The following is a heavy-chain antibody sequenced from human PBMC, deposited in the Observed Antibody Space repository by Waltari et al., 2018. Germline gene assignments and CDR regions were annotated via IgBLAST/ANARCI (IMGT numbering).Heavy chain of an antibody. D-gene: IGHD6-6*01. CDR1: GGTFSSYA. CDR2: IIPILGIA. V-gene: IGHV1-69*10. Sequence: QVQLVQSGAEVKKPGSSVKVSCKASGGTFSSYAISWVRQAPGQGLEWMGGIIPILGIANYAQKFQGRVTSTADKSTSTAYMELSSLRSEDTAVYYCARVVFMQYSSSRGDWFDPWGQGTLVTVSS. J-gene: IGHJ5*02. CDR3: ARVVFMQYSSSRGDWFDP.